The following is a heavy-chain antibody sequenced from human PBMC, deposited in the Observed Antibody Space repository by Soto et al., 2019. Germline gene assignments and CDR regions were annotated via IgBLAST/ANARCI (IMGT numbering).Heavy chain of an antibody. D-gene: IGHD6-19*01. Sequence: ASVKVSCKASGYTYIIYSMHWVLRAPGQRLEWMGWINVGNGNTKYSQNFQGRVTINQDTSASTAYMELSSLTSEDTAVYYCAREKGGSGSRWLYPWGQGTLVTVSS. J-gene: IGHJ5*02. CDR3: AREKGGSGSRWLYP. V-gene: IGHV1-3*01. CDR1: GYTYIIYS. CDR2: INVGNGNT.